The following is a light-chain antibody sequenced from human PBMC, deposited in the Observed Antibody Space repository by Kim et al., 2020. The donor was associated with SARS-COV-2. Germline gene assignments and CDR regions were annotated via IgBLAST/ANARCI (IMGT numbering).Light chain of an antibody. Sequence: VTPGQKAIITCSGDKLGDKYVCWYQQKPGQSLVRVIYEDSRRPSGIPERFLGSNSGNTATLTISGTQAMDEADYYCQAWDSSTGVFGGGTQLTVL. CDR1: KLGDKY. CDR2: EDS. V-gene: IGLV3-1*01. J-gene: IGLJ3*02. CDR3: QAWDSSTGV.